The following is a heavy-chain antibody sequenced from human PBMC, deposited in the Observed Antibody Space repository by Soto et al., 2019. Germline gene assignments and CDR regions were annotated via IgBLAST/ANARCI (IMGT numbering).Heavy chain of an antibody. CDR1: GFTFSSYA. CDR3: AKMTTVTTGY. V-gene: IGHV3-23*01. D-gene: IGHD4-17*01. CDR2: ISGSGGST. J-gene: IGHJ4*02. Sequence: LRLSCAASGFTFSSYAMSCVRQAPGKGLEWVSAISGSGGSTYYADSVKGRFTISRDNSKNTLYLQMNSLGAEDTAVYYCAKMTTVTTGYWGQGTLVTVSS.